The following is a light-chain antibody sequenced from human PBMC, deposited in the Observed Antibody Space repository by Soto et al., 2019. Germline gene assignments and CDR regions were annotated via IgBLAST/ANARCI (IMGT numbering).Light chain of an antibody. V-gene: IGKV3-15*01. CDR3: QQYNDWPPA. CDR2: GAS. J-gene: IGKJ4*01. Sequence: ETVMTQSPATLSLSPGERATLSCRASQSVSSKLVWYQQKPGQAPRSLIYGASTRATGIPARFRGSGSGTEFTLTIERLQSEDFAVYYCQQYNDWPPAFGGGTKVEIK. CDR1: QSVSSK.